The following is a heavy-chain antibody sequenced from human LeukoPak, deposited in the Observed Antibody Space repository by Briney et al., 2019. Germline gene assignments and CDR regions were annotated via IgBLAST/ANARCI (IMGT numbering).Heavy chain of an antibody. V-gene: IGHV3-23*01. Sequence: GGSLRLSCAASGFTFSSYAMTWVRQAPGKGLEWVSGIGGSSGKIFYADSGKGRFTISRDYSKNTLYLQMNTLRAEDTAVYFCAKQPYQYVSGNPSWFDPWGQGTLVTVSS. CDR3: AKQPYQYVSGNPSWFDP. D-gene: IGHD3-10*01. CDR2: IGGSSGKI. J-gene: IGHJ5*02. CDR1: GFTFSSYA.